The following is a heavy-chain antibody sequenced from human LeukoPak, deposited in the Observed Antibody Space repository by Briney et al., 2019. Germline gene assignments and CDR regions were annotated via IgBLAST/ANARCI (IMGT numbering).Heavy chain of an antibody. CDR3: ARHSSIRWLLSTRDFDI. CDR2: IYPGDSDT. Sequence: GESLKISCKGSGYSFTSYWIGWVRQMPGKGLEWMGIIYPGDSDTRYSPSFQGQVTFSADKPISTAYLQWSRLQASDTAMYSCARHSSIRWLLSTRDFDIWGPGTMVTASS. D-gene: IGHD3-3*01. J-gene: IGHJ3*02. V-gene: IGHV5-51*01. CDR1: GYSFTSYW.